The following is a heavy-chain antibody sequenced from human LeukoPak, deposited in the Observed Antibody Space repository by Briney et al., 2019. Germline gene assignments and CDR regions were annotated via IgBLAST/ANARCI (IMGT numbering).Heavy chain of an antibody. V-gene: IGHV3-30*02. D-gene: IGHD4-17*01. CDR2: IRYDGTNK. CDR1: GFSFSSYG. Sequence: PGGSLRLSCAASGFSFSSYGMHWVRQAPGKGLEWVAFIRYDGTNKYYADSVKGRFTISRDNSKNTLYLQMNSLRAEDTAVYYCAKVSDGDYVFAGRLYYFHYWGQGTLVTVSS. CDR3: AKVSDGDYVFAGRLYYFHY. J-gene: IGHJ4*02.